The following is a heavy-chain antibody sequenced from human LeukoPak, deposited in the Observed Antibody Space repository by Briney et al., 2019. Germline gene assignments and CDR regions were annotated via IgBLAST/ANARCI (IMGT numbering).Heavy chain of an antibody. D-gene: IGHD3-10*01. V-gene: IGHV4-38-2*01. CDR1: GYSISSGYY. J-gene: IGHJ4*02. Sequence: SETLSLTCSFSGYSISSGYYWGWIRQPPGQGLEWIGNIYHSGSTYYNPSLKSRVTISVDTSKNQFSLKLSSVTAADTAVYYCARQPRRWFGSKHFDYWGQGTLVTVSS. CDR3: ARQPRRWFGSKHFDY. CDR2: IYHSGST.